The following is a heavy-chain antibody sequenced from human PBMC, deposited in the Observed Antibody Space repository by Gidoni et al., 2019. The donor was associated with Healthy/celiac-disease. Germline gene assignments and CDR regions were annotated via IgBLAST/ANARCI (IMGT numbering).Heavy chain of an antibody. V-gene: IGHV4-59*01. CDR3: ARIGYSSVWYVGDY. CDR2: IYYRGST. D-gene: IGHD6-19*01. CDR1: GGSISSYY. Sequence: QVQLQESGPGLVKPSETLSLTCTVSGGSISSYYWIWIRQPPGKGLEWLGYIYYRGSTNYNPSLKSRVTISVDTSKNQFSLKLSSVTAADTAVYYCARIGYSSVWYVGDYWGQGTLVTVSS. J-gene: IGHJ4*02.